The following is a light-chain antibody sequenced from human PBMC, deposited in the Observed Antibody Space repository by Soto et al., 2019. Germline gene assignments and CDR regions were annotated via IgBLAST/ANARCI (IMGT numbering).Light chain of an antibody. V-gene: IGLV1-47*01. CDR1: SSNIGSNY. Sequence: QSVLTQPPSASGTPGQRVTISCSGSSSNIGSNYVYWYQQLPGTVPQLLIYRNSERPSGVPDRFSGSKSGTSASLAISARRSEDEADYYCAAWDDSLSGVVFGGGTKLTVL. J-gene: IGLJ2*01. CDR3: AAWDDSLSGVV. CDR2: RNS.